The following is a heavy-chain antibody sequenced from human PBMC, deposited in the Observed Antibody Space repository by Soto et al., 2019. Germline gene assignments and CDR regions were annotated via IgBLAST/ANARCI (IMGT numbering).Heavy chain of an antibody. J-gene: IGHJ5*02. CDR1: GYSIRNGYY. Sequence: PSETLSLTCTVSGYSIRNGYYWGWIRQPPGKGLEWIGTIYHSGSTYYNPSLKSRVTISVDASENHFSLKLSSVTAADTAVYYCARGGPYCGGDCYSPPPWGQGTLVTVSS. D-gene: IGHD2-21*02. CDR2: IYHSGST. CDR3: ARGGPYCGGDCYSPPP. V-gene: IGHV4-38-2*02.